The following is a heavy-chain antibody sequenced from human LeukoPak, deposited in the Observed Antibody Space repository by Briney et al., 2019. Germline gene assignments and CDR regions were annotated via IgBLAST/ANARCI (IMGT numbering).Heavy chain of an antibody. CDR2: IYYSGST. D-gene: IGHD5-24*01. CDR1: GGSTSSGDYY. CDR3: ARAGRDGYNPLFDY. Sequence: PSETLSLTCTASGGSTSSGDYYWTWIRQPRGKGLEWIGYIYYSGSTYYNPSLKSRVTISVDTSKNQFSLKLSSVTAADTAVYYCARAGRDGYNPLFDYWGQGTPVTVSS. V-gene: IGHV4-30-4*08. J-gene: IGHJ4*02.